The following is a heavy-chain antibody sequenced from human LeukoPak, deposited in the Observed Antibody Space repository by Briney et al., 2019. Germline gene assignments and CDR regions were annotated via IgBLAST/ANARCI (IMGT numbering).Heavy chain of an antibody. Sequence: GGSLRLSCAASGFIFSNAWMSWVRQAPGKGLEWVGRIKSKTDGGTTDYAAPVKGRFTISRDDSKNTLYLQMNSLKTEDTAVYYCTTGWGSSGWYAKKYKHYYYYGMDVWGQGTTVTVSS. V-gene: IGHV3-15*01. CDR2: IKSKTDGGTT. CDR1: GFIFSNAW. CDR3: TTGWGSSGWYAKKYKHYYYYGMDV. D-gene: IGHD6-19*01. J-gene: IGHJ6*02.